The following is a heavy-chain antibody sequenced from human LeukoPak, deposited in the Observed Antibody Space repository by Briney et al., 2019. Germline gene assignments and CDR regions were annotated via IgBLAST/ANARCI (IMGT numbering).Heavy chain of an antibody. CDR1: GYTFSRYG. V-gene: IGHV1-18*01. D-gene: IGHD2-15*01. CDR3: ARESSCYDY. Sequence: GASVKVSCKSSGYTFSRYGFNWVRQAPGQGLEWMGWININNGNTKYAPKVQGRVTMTTDTATATAYMELSRLRSDDTAVYYCARESSCYDYWGQGTLVTVSS. J-gene: IGHJ4*02. CDR2: ININNGNT.